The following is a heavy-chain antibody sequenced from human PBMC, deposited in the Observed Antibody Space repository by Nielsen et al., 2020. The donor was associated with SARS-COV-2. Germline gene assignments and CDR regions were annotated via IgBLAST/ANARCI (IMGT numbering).Heavy chain of an antibody. Sequence: GESLKISCVASGFTFSNYAMNWVRQIPGKGPEWVSYISREAINIFYADSVKGRFTFSRDDARNSLFLQMNSLRGEDTAVYYCVSEYYYSSGYDFGSWGQGTLVTVSP. J-gene: IGHJ5*01. CDR3: VSEYYYSSGYDFGS. V-gene: IGHV3-48*03. CDR1: GFTFSNYA. CDR2: ISREAINI. D-gene: IGHD5-12*01.